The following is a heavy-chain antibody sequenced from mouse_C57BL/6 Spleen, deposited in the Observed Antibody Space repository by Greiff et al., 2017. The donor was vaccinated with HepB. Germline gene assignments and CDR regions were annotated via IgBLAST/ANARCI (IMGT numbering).Heavy chain of an antibody. Sequence: QVQLQQSGAELVRPGSSVKLSCKASGYTFTSYWMHWVKQRPIQGLEWIGNIDTSDSETHYNQKFKDKATLTVDKSSSTAYMQLSSLTSEDSAVYYCARAHYYGSSATFAYWGQGTLVTVSA. CDR2: IDTSDSET. V-gene: IGHV1-52*01. J-gene: IGHJ3*01. CDR3: ARAHYYGSSATFAY. CDR1: GYTFTSYW. D-gene: IGHD1-1*01.